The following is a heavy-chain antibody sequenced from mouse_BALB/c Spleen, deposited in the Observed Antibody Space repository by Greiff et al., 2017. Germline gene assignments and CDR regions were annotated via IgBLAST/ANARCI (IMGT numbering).Heavy chain of an antibody. J-gene: IGHJ4*01. V-gene: IGHV1S81*02. D-gene: IGHD2-4*01. CDR1: GYTFTSYY. Sequence: VQGVESGAELVKPGASVKLSCKASGYTFTSYYMYWVKQRPGQGLEWIGEINPSNGGTNFNEKFKSKATLTVDKSSSTAYMQLSSLTSEDSAVYYCTRGSTMITTGAMDYWGQGTSVTVSS. CDR3: TRGSTMITTGAMDY. CDR2: INPSNGGT.